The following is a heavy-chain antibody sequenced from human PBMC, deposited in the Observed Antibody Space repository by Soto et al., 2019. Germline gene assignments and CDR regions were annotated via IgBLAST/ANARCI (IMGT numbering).Heavy chain of an antibody. V-gene: IGHV3-23*01. CDR2: ISGSGGST. J-gene: IGHJ4*02. Sequence: EVQLLESGGGLVQPGGSLRLSCAASGFTFSSYAMSWVRQAPGKGLEWVSAISGSGGSTYYADSVKGRFTISRDNSKNTLYLQMNSLRAEDEAVYYCANARRSSSAPFAYWGQGTLVTVSS. CDR1: GFTFSSYA. D-gene: IGHD6-13*01. CDR3: ANARRSSSAPFAY.